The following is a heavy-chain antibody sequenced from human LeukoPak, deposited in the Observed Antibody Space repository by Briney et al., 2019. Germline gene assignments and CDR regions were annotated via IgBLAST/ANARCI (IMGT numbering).Heavy chain of an antibody. D-gene: IGHD5-18*01. CDR3: ARGPKIGYSYEYYFDY. CDR1: GGSFSGYY. CDR2: INHSGST. J-gene: IGHJ4*02. Sequence: SETLSLTFAVYGGSFSGYYWSWIRQPPGKGLEWIGEINHSGSTNYNPSLKSRVTISVDTSKNQFSLKLSSVTAADTAVYYCARGPKIGYSYEYYFDYWGQGTLVTVSP. V-gene: IGHV4-34*01.